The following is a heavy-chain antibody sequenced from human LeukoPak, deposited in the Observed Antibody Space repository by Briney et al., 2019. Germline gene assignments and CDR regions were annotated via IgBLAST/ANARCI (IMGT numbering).Heavy chain of an antibody. CDR2: ISSGSTYI. CDR3: ARRVASANDAFDI. V-gene: IGHV3-21*01. Sequence: GGSLRHSCAASGFTFSSYSMNWVRKAPGKGLEWVSSISSGSTYIYYGDSLKGRFTISRDNAKNSLYLQMNSLRAEDTAVYYCARRVASANDAFDIWGQGTMVTVSS. CDR1: GFTFSSYS. J-gene: IGHJ3*02. D-gene: IGHD6-13*01.